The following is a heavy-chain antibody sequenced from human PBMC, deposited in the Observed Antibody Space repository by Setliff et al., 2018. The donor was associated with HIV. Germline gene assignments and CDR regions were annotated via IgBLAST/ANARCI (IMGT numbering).Heavy chain of an antibody. Sequence: SETLSLTCAVSGYSISSGFYCDWIRQPPGKGLEWIGTIYHSGTTYYNPSLKSRFTISVDTSKNQFSLKLSSVTAADTAVYYCARGSYCSSTSCINWFDPWGQGTLVTVSS. CDR1: GYSISSGFY. V-gene: IGHV4-38-2*01. CDR2: IYHSGTT. D-gene: IGHD2-2*01. J-gene: IGHJ5*02. CDR3: ARGSYCSSTSCINWFDP.